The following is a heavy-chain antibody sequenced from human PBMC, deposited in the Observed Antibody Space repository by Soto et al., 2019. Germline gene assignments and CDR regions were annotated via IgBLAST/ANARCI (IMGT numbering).Heavy chain of an antibody. CDR3: VSQRTSVLTQAYFDY. J-gene: IGHJ4*02. CDR1: GGSVSNSNYY. D-gene: IGHD2-8*01. Sequence: SETLSLTCTVSGGSVSNSNYYWGWIRQSPGKGLEWIGSVYYRGRSYSKSSVKSRVTISVDTSKNQFSLNLNSVTASDTAVYYCVSQRTSVLTQAYFDYWGPGALVTVPQ. CDR2: VYYRGRS. V-gene: IGHV4-39*01.